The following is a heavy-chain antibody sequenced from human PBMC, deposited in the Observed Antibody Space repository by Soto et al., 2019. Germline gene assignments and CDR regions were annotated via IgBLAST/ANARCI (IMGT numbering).Heavy chain of an antibody. D-gene: IGHD2-8*01. J-gene: IGHJ4*02. CDR3: ARDLNPRQEMLYALLGY. V-gene: IGHV3-48*01. Sequence: EVQLVESGGGLVQPGGSLRLSCAASGFTFSSYSMNWVRQAPGKGLEWVSYISGSSSMIYYADSVKDRFTISRDNAKNSLYLQMNSLRAEDTAVYYCARDLNPRQEMLYALLGYWGQGTLVTVSS. CDR1: GFTFSSYS. CDR2: ISGSSSMI.